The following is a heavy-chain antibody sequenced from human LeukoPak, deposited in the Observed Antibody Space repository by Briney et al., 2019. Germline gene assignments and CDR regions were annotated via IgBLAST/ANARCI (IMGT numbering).Heavy chain of an antibody. CDR1: GGSISSYY. D-gene: IGHD3-10*01. CDR2: IYYSGST. CDR3: ARDGPYQWFGELYFDY. J-gene: IGHJ4*02. V-gene: IGHV4-59*01. Sequence: SETLSLTCTVSGGSISSYYWSWIRQPPGKGLEWIGYIYYSGSTNYNPSLKSRVTISIDTSKNQFSLKLSSVTAADTAVYYCARDGPYQWFGELYFDYWGQGTLVTVSS.